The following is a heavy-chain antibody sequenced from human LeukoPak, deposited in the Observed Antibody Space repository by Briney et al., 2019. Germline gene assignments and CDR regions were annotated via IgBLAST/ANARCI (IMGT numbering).Heavy chain of an antibody. Sequence: GGSLRLSCAASGFTFSSYAMSWVRQAPGKGREWVSAISGIGGSTYYADSVKGRFTISRDNSKNTLYLQMNSLRAEDTAVYYCAKDVVDIVATIFGESDAFDIWGQGTMVTVSS. V-gene: IGHV3-23*01. CDR3: AKDVVDIVATIFGESDAFDI. J-gene: IGHJ3*02. CDR2: ISGIGGST. D-gene: IGHD5-12*01. CDR1: GFTFSSYA.